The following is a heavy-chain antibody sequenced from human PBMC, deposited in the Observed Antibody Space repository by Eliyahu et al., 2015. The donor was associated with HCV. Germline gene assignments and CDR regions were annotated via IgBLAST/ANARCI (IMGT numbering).Heavy chain of an antibody. D-gene: IGHD1-26*01. CDR1: XXXFSTYW. CDR2: IXSDGSSS. V-gene: IGHV3-74*03. CDR3: ARGIRGSRAFDI. J-gene: IGHJ3*02. Sequence: EVQLVESGGGLVQPGGSLRLXCAASXXXFSTYWXHWVRQAPGXGLVWVSRIXSDGSSSTCAASVKGRFTISRDNAKNMLYLQMNSLRAEDTAVYYCARGIRGSRAFDIWGQGTVVTVSS.